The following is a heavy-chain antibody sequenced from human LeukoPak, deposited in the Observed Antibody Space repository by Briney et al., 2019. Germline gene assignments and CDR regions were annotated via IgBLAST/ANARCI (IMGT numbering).Heavy chain of an antibody. Sequence: GESLKISCKGSGYSFTSYWISWVRQMPGKGLEWMGRIDPSDSYTNYSPSFQGHVTISADKSISTAYLQWSSLKASDTAMYYCARHIVVVPAAIGYYYYGMDVWGKGTTVTVSS. CDR2: IDPSDSYT. CDR3: ARHIVVVPAAIGYYYYGMDV. V-gene: IGHV5-10-1*01. J-gene: IGHJ6*04. CDR1: GYSFTSYW. D-gene: IGHD2-2*01.